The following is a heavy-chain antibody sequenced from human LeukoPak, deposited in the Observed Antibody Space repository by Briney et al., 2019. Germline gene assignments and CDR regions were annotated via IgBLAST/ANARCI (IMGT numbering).Heavy chain of an antibody. Sequence: PSETLSLTCTVSGGSISSYYWSWIRQPPGKGLEWIAYISDIGSINYNPSLKSRVTISLDTSKNQFSLKLSSVTAADTAVYYCARHIDSSGYYYDYWGQGTLVTVSS. D-gene: IGHD3-22*01. CDR3: ARHIDSSGYYYDY. J-gene: IGHJ4*02. CDR2: ISDIGSI. CDR1: GGSISSYY. V-gene: IGHV4-59*12.